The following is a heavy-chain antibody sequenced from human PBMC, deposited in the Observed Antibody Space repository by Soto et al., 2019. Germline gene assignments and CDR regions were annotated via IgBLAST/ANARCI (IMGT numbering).Heavy chain of an antibody. CDR2: INSDGSHT. J-gene: IGHJ6*02. CDR3: AGGMAGLDV. V-gene: IGHV3-74*01. Sequence: DVQLVESGGGVVQPGGSLRLSCAASGLSFNIYWMHWVRQVPGKGLVWLARINSDGSHTIYVDSVKGRFTISRDNAKNTVFLQMDSLRDEETGVYYCAGGMAGLDVWGQGTTVTVSS. CDR1: GLSFNIYW.